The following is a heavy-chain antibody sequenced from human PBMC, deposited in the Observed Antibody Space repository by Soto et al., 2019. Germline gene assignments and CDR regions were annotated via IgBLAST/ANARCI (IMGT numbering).Heavy chain of an antibody. CDR3: ATHGATTMARGAMKHYYYVMDV. V-gene: IGHV1-69*06. CDR2: IIPIFDTP. J-gene: IGHJ6*02. D-gene: IGHD3-10*01. Sequence: QVQLVQSGAEAGKPGSSVKVSCRASGGIFSSFTISWVRQAPGQGLEGLGGIIPIFDTPTYAQNFQGRVTITADKSTNTVYMELSSLRSEDTAVYYCATHGATTMARGAMKHYYYVMDVWGQGTTVTVSS. CDR1: GGIFSSFT.